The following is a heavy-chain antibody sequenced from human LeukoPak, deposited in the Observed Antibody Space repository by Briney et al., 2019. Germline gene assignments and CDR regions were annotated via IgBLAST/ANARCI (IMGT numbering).Heavy chain of an antibody. Sequence: SETLSLTCTVSRGSISSSSYYWGWIRQPPGKGLEWIGSIYYSGSTYYNPSLKSRVTISVDTSKNQFSLKLSSVTAADTAVYYCARGYCSGGSCYYFDYWGQGTLATVSS. CDR3: ARGYCSGGSCYYFDY. V-gene: IGHV4-39*07. J-gene: IGHJ4*02. D-gene: IGHD2-15*01. CDR1: RGSISSSSYY. CDR2: IYYSGST.